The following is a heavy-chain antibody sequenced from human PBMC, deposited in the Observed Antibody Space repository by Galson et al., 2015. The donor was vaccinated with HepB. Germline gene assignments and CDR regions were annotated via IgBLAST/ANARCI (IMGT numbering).Heavy chain of an antibody. CDR3: AKGAGLAWPGISSGWYLDY. CDR2: ISYDGSNK. J-gene: IGHJ4*02. D-gene: IGHD6-19*01. V-gene: IGHV3-30*18. Sequence: SLRLSCAASGFTFSSYGMHWVRQAPGKGLEWVAVISYDGSNKYYADSVKGRFTISRDNSKNTLYLQMNSLRAEDTAVYYCAKGAGLAWPGISSGWYLDYWGQGTLVTVSS. CDR1: GFTFSSYG.